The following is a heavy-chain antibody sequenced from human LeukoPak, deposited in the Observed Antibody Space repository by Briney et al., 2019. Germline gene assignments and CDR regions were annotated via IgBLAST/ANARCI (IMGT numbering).Heavy chain of an antibody. D-gene: IGHD6-13*01. CDR1: GGTFSSYA. CDR2: IIPIFGTA. CDR3: ARVGGYSSSWYSGAYYFDY. V-gene: IGHV1-69*01. J-gene: IGHJ4*02. Sequence: SVKVSCKASGGTFSSYAISWVRQAPGQGLEWMGGIIPIFGTANYAQKFQGRVTITADESTSTAYMELSSLRSEDTAVYYCARVGGYSSSWYSGAYYFDYWGQGTLVTVSS.